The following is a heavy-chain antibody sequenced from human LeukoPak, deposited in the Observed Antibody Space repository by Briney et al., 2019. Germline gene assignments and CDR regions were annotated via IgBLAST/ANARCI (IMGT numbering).Heavy chain of an antibody. V-gene: IGHV4-39*01. CDR2: IYYSGST. J-gene: IGHJ4*02. CDR3: ARHYYYGSGTYY. CDR1: GGSISSSSYY. Sequence: SETLSLTCTVSGGSISSSSYYWGWIRQPPGKGLEGIGSIYYSGSTYYNPSLKSRVTISVDTSKNQFSLKLSSVTAADTAVYYCARHYYYGSGTYYWGQGTLVTVSS. D-gene: IGHD3-10*01.